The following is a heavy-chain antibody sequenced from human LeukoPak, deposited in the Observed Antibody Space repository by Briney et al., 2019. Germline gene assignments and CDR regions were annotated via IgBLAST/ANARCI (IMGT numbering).Heavy chain of an antibody. D-gene: IGHD2-2*01. J-gene: IGHJ6*04. V-gene: IGHV4-61*01. CDR2: IYYSGST. CDR1: GGSVSSGSYY. CDR3: ASWSSTRYYYGMDV. Sequence: SETLSLTCTVSGGSVSSGSYYWSWIRQPPGKGLEWVGYIYYSGSTNYNPSLKSRVTISVDTSKNQFSLKLSSVTAADTAVYYCASWSSTRYYYGMDVWGKGTTVTVSS.